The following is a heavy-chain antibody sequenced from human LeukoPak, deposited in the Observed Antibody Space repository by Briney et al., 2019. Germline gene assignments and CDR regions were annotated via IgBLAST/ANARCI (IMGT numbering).Heavy chain of an antibody. CDR3: ANYRPGSSGYDSGY. Sequence: PGGSLRLSCAASGFTFSSYAMSWARQAPGKGLEWVSAISGSGGSTYYADSVKGRFTIPRDNSKNTLYLQMNSLRAEDTAVYYCANYRPGSSGYDSGYWGQGTLVTVSS. CDR2: ISGSGGST. V-gene: IGHV3-23*01. CDR1: GFTFSSYA. D-gene: IGHD5-12*01. J-gene: IGHJ4*02.